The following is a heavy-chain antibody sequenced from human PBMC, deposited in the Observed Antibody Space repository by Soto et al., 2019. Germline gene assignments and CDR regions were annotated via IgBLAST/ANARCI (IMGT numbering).Heavy chain of an antibody. CDR2: IDTDGGGT. CDR3: ATVFDV. V-gene: IGHV3-74*01. CDR1: GFTFRSHR. Sequence: DVQLVESGGGLVQPGGSLRVSCAAAGFTFRSHRIHWVRQDPGKGLEWVSRIDTDGGGTSYADSVKGRFTISTDNAENTVYLQMNGLRVEDTAVYYCATVFDVWGQGTLVSVSS. J-gene: IGHJ4*02. D-gene: IGHD4-17*01.